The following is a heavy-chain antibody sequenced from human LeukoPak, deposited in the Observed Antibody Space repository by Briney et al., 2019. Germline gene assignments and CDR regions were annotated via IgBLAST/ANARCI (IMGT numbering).Heavy chain of an antibody. CDR3: VRVPYCGADCYSGGSFDI. CDR1: GFSVRHYW. V-gene: IGHV3-74*01. J-gene: IGHJ3*02. Sequence: GGSLRLSCVASGFSVRHYWMNWVRQVPGKGLVWVSRINGVGKNTAYADSVKGRFTISSDIAKNTLYLQMDSLRAEDTAVFYCVRVPYCGADCYSGGSFDIWGQGTMVTVSS. D-gene: IGHD2-21*02. CDR2: INGVGKNT.